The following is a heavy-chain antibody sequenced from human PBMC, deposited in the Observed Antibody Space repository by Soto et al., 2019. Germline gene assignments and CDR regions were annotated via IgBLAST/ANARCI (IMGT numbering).Heavy chain of an antibody. J-gene: IGHJ5*02. CDR2: INAGNGNT. CDR1: GYTFTSYA. D-gene: IGHD2-15*01. V-gene: IGHV1-3*05. Sequence: QVQLVQSGAEEKKPGASVKVSCKASGYTFTSYAMHWVRQAPGQRLEWMGWINAGNGNTKYSQKFQGRVTITRDTSASTAYMELSSLRSEDTAVYYCARSERCSGGSCYSGWFDPWGQGTLVTVSS. CDR3: ARSERCSGGSCYSGWFDP.